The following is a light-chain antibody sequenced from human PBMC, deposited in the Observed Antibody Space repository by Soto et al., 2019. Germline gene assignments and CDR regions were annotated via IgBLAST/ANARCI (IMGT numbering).Light chain of an antibody. Sequence: QSALTQPPSASGSPGQSVTISCTGTSSDVGGYNYVSWYQQYPGKFPKLLVYEVNNRPSGVPDRFSGSKSGNTASLTVSGLHAEDEADYYCTSYAGGNNVFGTGTKLTVL. CDR3: TSYAGGNNV. J-gene: IGLJ1*01. CDR1: SSDVGGYNY. V-gene: IGLV2-8*01. CDR2: EVN.